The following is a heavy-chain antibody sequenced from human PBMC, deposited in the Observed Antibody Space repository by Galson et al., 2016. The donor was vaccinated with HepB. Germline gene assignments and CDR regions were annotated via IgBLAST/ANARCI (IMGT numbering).Heavy chain of an antibody. CDR1: GYSFASYW. Sequence: QSGAEVKKPGESLKISCKASGYSFASYWIGWVRQMPGKGLEWMGIIYPDDSDSRYSPSFQGQVTISADTSISTAYLPWSSLKASDTAMYYCAKTMMTEYGMDVWGQGTTVTVSS. D-gene: IGHD1/OR15-1a*01. CDR2: IYPDDSDS. CDR3: AKTMMTEYGMDV. J-gene: IGHJ6*02. V-gene: IGHV5-51*01.